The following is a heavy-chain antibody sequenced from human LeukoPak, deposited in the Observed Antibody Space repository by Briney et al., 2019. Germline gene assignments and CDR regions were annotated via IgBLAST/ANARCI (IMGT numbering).Heavy chain of an antibody. D-gene: IGHD1-26*01. CDR2: INPNSGGT. J-gene: IGHJ5*02. CDR1: GYTFTSYG. CDR3: ARGSGSYYRWFGP. V-gene: IGHV1-2*06. Sequence: ASVKVSCKASGYTFTSYGISWVRQAPGQGLEWMGRINPNSGGTNYAQKFQGRVTMTRDTSISTAYMELSRLRSDDTAVYYCARGSGSYYRWFGPWGQGTLVTVSS.